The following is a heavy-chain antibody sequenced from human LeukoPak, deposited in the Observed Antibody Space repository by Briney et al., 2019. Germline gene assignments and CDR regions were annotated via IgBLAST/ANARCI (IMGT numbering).Heavy chain of an antibody. CDR1: GFTFSGYW. CDR3: AKQWLGIFDP. V-gene: IGHV3-74*01. CDR2: INSDGSST. Sequence: GSLRLSCVASGFTFSGYWMHWVRQAPGKGLVWVSRINSDGSSTSYADSVKGRFTISRDNAKNTLYLQMNSLRAEDTAVYYCAKQWLGIFDPWGQGTLVTVSS. J-gene: IGHJ5*02. D-gene: IGHD6-19*01.